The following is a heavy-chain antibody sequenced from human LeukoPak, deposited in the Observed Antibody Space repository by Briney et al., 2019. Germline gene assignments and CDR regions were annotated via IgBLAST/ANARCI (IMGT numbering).Heavy chain of an antibody. CDR2: IYYSGST. V-gene: IGHV4-59*08. D-gene: IGHD5-24*01. J-gene: IGHJ4*02. Sequence: SETLSLTCTVSGGSISSYYWSWIRQPPGKGLEGIGYIYYSGSTNYNPSLKSRVTISVDTSKNQFSLKLSSVTAADTAVYYCARGIEMATQGPGFDYWGQGTLVTVSS. CDR1: GGSISSYY. CDR3: ARGIEMATQGPGFDY.